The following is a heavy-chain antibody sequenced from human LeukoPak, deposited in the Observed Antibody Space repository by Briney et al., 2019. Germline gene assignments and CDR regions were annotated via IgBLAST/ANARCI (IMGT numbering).Heavy chain of an antibody. V-gene: IGHV4-34*01. CDR2: INHSGST. J-gene: IGHJ5*02. CDR1: GGSFSGYY. Sequence: SETLSLTCAVYGGSFSGYYWSWIRQPPGKGLEWIGEINHSGSTNYNPSLKSRVTISVDTSKNQFSLKLSSVTAADTAVYYCARHPLGSGYLNWFDPWGQGTLVTVSS. D-gene: IGHD3-22*01. CDR3: ARHPLGSGYLNWFDP.